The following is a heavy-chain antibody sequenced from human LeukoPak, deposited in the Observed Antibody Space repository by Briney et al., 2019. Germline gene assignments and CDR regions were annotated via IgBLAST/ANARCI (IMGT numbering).Heavy chain of an antibody. CDR3: ARDGSGFSPYWYFDL. Sequence: ASLKVSCKASGFVFTGYYMHWVRQAPGQGLEWMGWMNPGTGTTKYSQKFQGRVTMSRDTSSTTAYMELNRLTSDDTAVYYCARDGSGFSPYWYFDLWGRGTLVTVAS. CDR2: MNPGTGTT. V-gene: IGHV1-2*02. J-gene: IGHJ2*01. D-gene: IGHD3-3*01. CDR1: GFVFTGYY.